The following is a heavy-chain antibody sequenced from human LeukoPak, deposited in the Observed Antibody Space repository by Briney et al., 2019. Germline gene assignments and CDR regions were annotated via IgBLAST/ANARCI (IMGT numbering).Heavy chain of an antibody. Sequence: PGGSLRLSCAASGFTVSSNYMSWVRQAPGKGLEWVSVIYSGGSTYYADSVKGRFTISRDNSKNTLYPQMNSLRAEDTAVYYCARLGGHGSGSYYRMGFDYWGQGTLVTVSS. D-gene: IGHD3-10*01. CDR1: GFTVSSNY. V-gene: IGHV3-53*01. CDR3: ARLGGHGSGSYYRMGFDY. J-gene: IGHJ4*02. CDR2: IYSGGST.